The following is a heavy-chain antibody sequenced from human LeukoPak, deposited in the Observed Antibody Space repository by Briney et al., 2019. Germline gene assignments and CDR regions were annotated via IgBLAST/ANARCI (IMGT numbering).Heavy chain of an antibody. Sequence: GGSLRLSCAASGFTFRSYAMHWVRQAPGKGLEWVAVISYDGSNKYYADSVKGRFTISRDNSKNTLYLQMNSLRAEDTAVYYCARDVFYGSGSYYSLWGQGTLVTVSP. CDR3: ARDVFYGSGSYYSL. CDR1: GFTFRSYA. CDR2: ISYDGSNK. D-gene: IGHD3-10*01. V-gene: IGHV3-30-3*01. J-gene: IGHJ4*02.